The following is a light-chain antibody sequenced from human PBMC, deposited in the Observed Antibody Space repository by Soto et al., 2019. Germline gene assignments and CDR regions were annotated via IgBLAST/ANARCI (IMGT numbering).Light chain of an antibody. J-gene: IGLJ1*01. CDR1: SSDVGGYNY. V-gene: IGLV2-8*01. CDR3: SSYAGSNNPPYV. Sequence: QSALTQPPSASGSPGQSVTISCTGTSSDVGGYNYVSWYQQHPGKAPKLMIYEVSKRPSGVPDRFSGSKSGNTASLTVSGLQAEDESEYYCSSYAGSNNPPYVFGTGTKLTVL. CDR2: EVS.